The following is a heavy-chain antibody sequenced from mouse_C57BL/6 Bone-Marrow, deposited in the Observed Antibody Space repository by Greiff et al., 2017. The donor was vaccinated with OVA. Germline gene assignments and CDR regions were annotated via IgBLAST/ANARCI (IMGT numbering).Heavy chain of an antibody. Sequence: VKLQESGAELVRPGTSVKMSCKASGYTFTNYWIGWAKQRPGHGLEWIGDIYPGGGYTNYNEKFKGKATLTADKSSSTAYMQFSSLTSEDSAIYYCAYSSGYYAMDYWGQGTSVTVSS. CDR2: IYPGGGYT. CDR3: AYSSGYYAMDY. V-gene: IGHV1-63*01. J-gene: IGHJ4*01. D-gene: IGHD3-2*02. CDR1: GYTFTNYW.